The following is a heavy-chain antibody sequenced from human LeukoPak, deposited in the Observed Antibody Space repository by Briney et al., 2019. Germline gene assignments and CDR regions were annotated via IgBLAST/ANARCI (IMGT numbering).Heavy chain of an antibody. CDR1: GGSISSYY. Sequence: PSETLSLTCTVSGGSISSYYWSWIRQPPGKGLEWIGYIYYSGSTNYNPSLKSRVTISVDTSKNQFSLKLSSVTAADTAVYYCARLGGEGSGPLIDYWGQGTLVTVSS. D-gene: IGHD3-3*01. V-gene: IGHV4-59*01. J-gene: IGHJ4*02. CDR2: IYYSGST. CDR3: ARLGGEGSGPLIDY.